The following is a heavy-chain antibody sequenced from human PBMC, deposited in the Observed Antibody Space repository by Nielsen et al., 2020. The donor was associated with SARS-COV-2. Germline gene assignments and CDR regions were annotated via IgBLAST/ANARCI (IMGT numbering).Heavy chain of an antibody. V-gene: IGHV3-23*01. Sequence: GESLKISCAASGFTFSSYAMSWVRQAPGKGLEWVSAISGSGGSTYYADSVKGRFTISRDNSKNTLYLQMNSLRAEDTAVYYCANFLGSFDYWGQGTLVTVSS. CDR2: ISGSGGST. CDR1: GFTFSSYA. J-gene: IGHJ4*02. D-gene: IGHD3-10*01. CDR3: ANFLGSFDY.